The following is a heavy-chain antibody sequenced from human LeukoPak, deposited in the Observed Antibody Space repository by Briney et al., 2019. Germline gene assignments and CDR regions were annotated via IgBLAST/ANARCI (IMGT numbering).Heavy chain of an antibody. CDR2: ISGSGGST. CDR3: AKYQAYCGGDWSPDHWYFDL. Sequence: PGGSLRLSCAASEVTFYKNARGWLRQAPGKGLEWVSGISGSGGSTYYTDSVKARFIISRDNFKNTVFLQMTTLRAEDTAVYFCAKYQAYCGGDWSPDHWYFDLWGHGTLVTVSS. J-gene: IGHJ2*01. D-gene: IGHD2-21*02. V-gene: IGHV3-23*01. CDR1: EVTFYKNA.